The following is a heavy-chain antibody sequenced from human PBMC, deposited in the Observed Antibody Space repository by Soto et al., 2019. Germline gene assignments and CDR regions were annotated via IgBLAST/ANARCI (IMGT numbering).Heavy chain of an antibody. CDR2: ISGGASVK. CDR3: VREDWHRFDS. Sequence: EVQLVESGGRLVQPGGSLRLSCAASGFMFSAYWMSWVRQDAGKGLEWVATISGGASVKFYVDSVKGRFTISRDDSKNTLYLQMNSLRDEDTAVYYCVREDWHRFDSWGQGTLVTVSS. CDR1: GFMFSAYW. V-gene: IGHV3-7*01. D-gene: IGHD2-21*01. J-gene: IGHJ4*02.